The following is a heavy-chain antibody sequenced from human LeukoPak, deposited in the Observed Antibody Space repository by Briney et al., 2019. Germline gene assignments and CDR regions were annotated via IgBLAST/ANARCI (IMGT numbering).Heavy chain of an antibody. Sequence: PGESLKISCKGSGYSFTSYWIGWVRQMPGKGLEWMGIIYPGDSDTRYSPSFQGQVTISADKSISTAYLQWSSLKASDTAMYYCERWENDYGDYGEFDYWGQGTLVTVSS. V-gene: IGHV5-51*01. CDR3: ERWENDYGDYGEFDY. D-gene: IGHD4-17*01. CDR1: GYSFTSYW. J-gene: IGHJ4*02. CDR2: IYPGDSDT.